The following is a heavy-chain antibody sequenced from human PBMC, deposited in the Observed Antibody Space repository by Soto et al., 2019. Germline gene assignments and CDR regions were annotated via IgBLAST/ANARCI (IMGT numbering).Heavy chain of an antibody. D-gene: IGHD1-26*01. CDR2: ISYDGSNK. CDR1: GFTFSSYG. J-gene: IGHJ4*02. V-gene: IGHV3-30*18. Sequence: QVQLVESGGGVVQPGRSLRLSCAASGFTFSSYGMHWVRQAPGKGLEWVAVISYDGSNKYYADSVKGRFTISRDNSKNTLYQQMNSLRAEDTAVYYCAKDMRVGATDFDYWGQGTLVTVSS. CDR3: AKDMRVGATDFDY.